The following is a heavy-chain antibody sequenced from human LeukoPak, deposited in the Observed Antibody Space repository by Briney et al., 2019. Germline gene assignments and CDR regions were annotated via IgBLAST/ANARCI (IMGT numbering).Heavy chain of an antibody. J-gene: IGHJ4*02. CDR2: ISYDGSNK. D-gene: IGHD3-10*01. V-gene: IGHV3-30*18. CDR1: GFTFSGYG. CDR3: AKDAGSMVQSN. Sequence: HGVSLRLSCAASGFTFSGYGMHWVRQAPGKGLEWVAVISYDGSNKYYADSVKGRFTISRDNSKNTLYLQMNSLRAEDTAVYYCAKDAGSMVQSNWGQGTLVTVSS.